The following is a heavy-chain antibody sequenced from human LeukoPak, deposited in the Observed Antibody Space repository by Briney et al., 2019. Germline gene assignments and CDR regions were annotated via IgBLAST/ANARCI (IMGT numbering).Heavy chain of an antibody. Sequence: ASVKVSCKASGYTLTGFYIHWVRQAPGQGLEWMGWINPNSGGTNYAQKFQGRVTMTRDTSISTAYMELSRLRSDDTAVYYCARNFWSGYYFDYWGQGTLVTVSS. D-gene: IGHD3-3*01. V-gene: IGHV1-2*02. J-gene: IGHJ4*02. CDR2: INPNSGGT. CDR1: GYTLTGFY. CDR3: ARNFWSGYYFDY.